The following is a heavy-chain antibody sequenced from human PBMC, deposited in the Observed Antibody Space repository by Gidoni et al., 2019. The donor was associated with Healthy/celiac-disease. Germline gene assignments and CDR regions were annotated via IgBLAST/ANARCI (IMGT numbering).Heavy chain of an antibody. Sequence: EVQLVESGGGLVQPGRSLRLSCAASGFPFGGYASNWGRQAPGKGLEWVSGISWNSGSIGYADSVKGRFTISRDNAKNYLYLQMNSLSAEDTALYYCAKDPLPWPYASSCYTFDYWGQGTPVTVSS. CDR3: AKDPLPWPYASSCYTFDY. V-gene: IGHV3-9*01. CDR2: ISWNSGSI. J-gene: IGHJ4*02. CDR1: GFPFGGYA. D-gene: IGHD3-22*01.